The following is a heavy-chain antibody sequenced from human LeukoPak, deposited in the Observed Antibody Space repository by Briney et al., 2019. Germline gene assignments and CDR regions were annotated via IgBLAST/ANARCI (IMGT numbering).Heavy chain of an antibody. CDR2: ISVYNGNT. CDR1: GYRFTSCG. CDR3: ARDGAVAGSDY. V-gene: IGHV1-18*01. J-gene: IGHJ4*02. Sequence: ASVKVSCKASGYRFTSCGISWVRHAPGPGPERMGWISVYNGNTNYAKKHQGRVTMTTDTSTSTAYMELRSLGSDETAVYYCARDGAVAGSDYWGQGTVVTVSS. D-gene: IGHD6-19*01.